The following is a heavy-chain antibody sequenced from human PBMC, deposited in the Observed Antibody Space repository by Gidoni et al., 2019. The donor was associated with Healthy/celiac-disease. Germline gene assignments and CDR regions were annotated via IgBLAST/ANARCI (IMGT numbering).Heavy chain of an antibody. V-gene: IGHV3-30*18. D-gene: IGHD2-15*01. CDR2: ISYDGSNK. CDR3: AKASLVVVAAPDRNWFDP. Sequence: QVQLVESGGGVVQPGRSLRLSCAASGFTFSSYGMHWVRQAPGKGLEWVAVISYDGSNKYYADSVKGRFTISRDNSKNTLYLQMNSLRAEDTAVYYCAKASLVVVAAPDRNWFDPWGQGTLVTVSS. J-gene: IGHJ5*02. CDR1: GFTFSSYG.